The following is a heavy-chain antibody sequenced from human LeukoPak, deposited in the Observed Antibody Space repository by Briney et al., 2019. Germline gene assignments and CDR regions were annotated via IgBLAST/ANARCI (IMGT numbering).Heavy chain of an antibody. Sequence: GESLGLSCAASGFTFSTYALSWVRQAPGKGLEWVSSIRGSDGSTYYADSVKGRFAISRDNSKNTLYLQMNSLRAEDTAVYNCAKDVYGDYGGLDYWGQGTLVTVSS. CDR3: AKDVYGDYGGLDY. D-gene: IGHD4-17*01. J-gene: IGHJ4*02. CDR1: GFTFSTYA. V-gene: IGHV3-23*01. CDR2: IRGSDGST.